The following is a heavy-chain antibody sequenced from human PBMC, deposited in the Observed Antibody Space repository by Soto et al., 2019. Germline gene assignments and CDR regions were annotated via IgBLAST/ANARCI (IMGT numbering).Heavy chain of an antibody. CDR3: ARGRGAAPVRRRCWFDP. CDR2: INHSGST. Sequence: QVQLQQWGAGLLKPSETLSLTWAVYGGSFSGYYWSWIRQPPGKGLEWIGEINHSGSTNYNPSLKSRITISVDTSKNQFSLKLSSVTAPDTAVYYCARGRGAAPVRRRCWFDPWGQGTLVTVSS. V-gene: IGHV4-34*01. D-gene: IGHD6-13*01. J-gene: IGHJ5*02. CDR1: GGSFSGYY.